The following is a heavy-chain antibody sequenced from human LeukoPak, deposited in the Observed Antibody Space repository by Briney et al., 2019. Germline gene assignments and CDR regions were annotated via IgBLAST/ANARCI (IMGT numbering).Heavy chain of an antibody. CDR3: ARGSDVVVAAIWSWFDP. CDR1: GFTFSSYA. CDR2: ISYDGSNK. D-gene: IGHD2-15*01. V-gene: IGHV3-30-3*01. J-gene: IGHJ5*02. Sequence: GGSLRLSCAASGFTFSSYAMHWVRQAPGKGLEWVAVISYDGSNKYYADSVKGRFTISRDNSKNTLYLQMNSLRAEDTAVYYCARGSDVVVAAIWSWFDPWGQGTLDTVSS.